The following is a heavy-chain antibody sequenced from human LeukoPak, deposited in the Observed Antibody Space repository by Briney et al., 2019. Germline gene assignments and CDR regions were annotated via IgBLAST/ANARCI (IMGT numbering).Heavy chain of an antibody. CDR3: ARDPSIYGSGSTRGY. CDR1: GFTFDDYG. D-gene: IGHD3-10*01. CDR2: INWNGGST. J-gene: IGHJ4*02. Sequence: GGSLRLSCAASGFTFDDYGMSWVRQAPGKGLEWVSGINWNGGSTGYADSVKGRFTISRDNAKNSLYLQMNSLRAEDTALYYCARDPSIYGSGSTRGYWGQETLVTVSS. V-gene: IGHV3-20*04.